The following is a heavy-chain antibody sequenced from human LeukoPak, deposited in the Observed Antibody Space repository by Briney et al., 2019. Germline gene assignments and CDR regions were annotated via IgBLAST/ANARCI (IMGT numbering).Heavy chain of an antibody. CDR2: ISSGSGYM. CDR1: GFALSSYN. D-gene: IGHD5-12*01. Sequence: GGSLRLSCAVSGFALSSYNMNWVRQSPGKGLEWVSSISSGSGYMYYADSVKGRFTISRDNAKNSLYLEMSSLRAEDTAVYYCARAGLYSGSGLDYWGQGTLVTVSS. J-gene: IGHJ4*02. V-gene: IGHV3-21*01. CDR3: ARAGLYSGSGLDY.